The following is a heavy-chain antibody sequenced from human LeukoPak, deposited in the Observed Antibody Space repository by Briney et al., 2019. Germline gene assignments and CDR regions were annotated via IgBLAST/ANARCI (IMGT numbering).Heavy chain of an antibody. CDR2: IYYSGST. D-gene: IGHD2-21*02. Sequence: SETLSLTCTASGGSISSYYWSWIRQPPGKGLEWLGYIYYSGSTNYNPSLKSRVTISVDTSKNQFSLKLSSVTAADTAVYYCARVSCGGDCYSPYYYYMDVWGKGTTVTISS. J-gene: IGHJ6*03. V-gene: IGHV4-59*01. CDR1: GGSISSYY. CDR3: ARVSCGGDCYSPYYYYMDV.